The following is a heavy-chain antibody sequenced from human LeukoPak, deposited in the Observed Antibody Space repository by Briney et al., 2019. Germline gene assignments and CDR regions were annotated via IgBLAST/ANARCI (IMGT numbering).Heavy chain of an antibody. CDR1: GFTFSRYG. J-gene: IGHJ4*02. Sequence: PGRSLRLSCAASGFTFSRYGMHWVRQAPGKGLEWVAVIWSDGNNKYYADSVKGRFTISRDKSKNTLFLQMNSLRAEDTAVYYCARNREVGATFEYYFDYWGQGTLVTVSS. V-gene: IGHV3-33*01. CDR2: IWSDGNNK. D-gene: IGHD1-26*01. CDR3: ARNREVGATFEYYFDY.